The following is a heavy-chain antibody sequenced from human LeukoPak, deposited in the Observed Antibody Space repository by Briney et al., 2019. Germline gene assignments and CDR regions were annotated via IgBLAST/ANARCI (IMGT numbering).Heavy chain of an antibody. CDR1: GFTFSIYL. D-gene: IGHD5-12*01. V-gene: IGHV3-7*01. J-gene: IGHJ5*02. Sequence: GGSLRLSCAASGFTFSIYLMSCVRQAPGKGLEWVANIKQDGSEKYYVDSVKGRFTISRDNAKNSLYLQMNSLRAEDTAVYYCGRWRGGFDPWGEGTLVTVSS. CDR3: GRWRGGFDP. CDR2: IKQDGSEK.